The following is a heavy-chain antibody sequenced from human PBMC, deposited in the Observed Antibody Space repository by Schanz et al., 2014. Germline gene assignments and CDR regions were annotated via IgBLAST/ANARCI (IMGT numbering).Heavy chain of an antibody. CDR3: ARDSGSHYWVDY. J-gene: IGHJ4*01. D-gene: IGHD1-26*01. V-gene: IGHV3-48*01. CDR1: AFIFRSYS. CDR2: ISRSSSTI. Sequence: EVQLVESGGGLVQPGGSLRLSCAASAFIFRSYSMHWVRQAPGKGLEWVSYISRSSSTIYYADSVRGRFTISRDNAKNSLYLQMNSLRAEDTAVYYCARDSGSHYWVDYWGHGTLVTVSS.